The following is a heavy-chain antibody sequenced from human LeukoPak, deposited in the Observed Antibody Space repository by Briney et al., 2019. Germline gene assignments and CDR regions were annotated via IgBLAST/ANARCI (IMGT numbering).Heavy chain of an antibody. J-gene: IGHJ4*02. D-gene: IGHD6-13*01. CDR3: GKRCRGAAGSCLDY. V-gene: IGHV3-30*18. Sequence: GRSLRLSCAASGFTFSSYGMHWVRQAPGKGLEWVAVISYDGSNKYYADSVKGRFTISRDKSKNTLYLQMNSLRADDTALYYCGKRCRGAAGSCLDYWGQGTLVTVSS. CDR1: GFTFSSYG. CDR2: ISYDGSNK.